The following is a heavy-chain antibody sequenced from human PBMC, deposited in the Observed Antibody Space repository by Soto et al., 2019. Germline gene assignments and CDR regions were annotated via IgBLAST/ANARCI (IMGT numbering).Heavy chain of an antibody. J-gene: IGHJ6*02. CDR2: IWYDGSNK. V-gene: IGHV3-33*01. CDR1: GFTFSSYG. D-gene: IGHD3-3*02. Sequence: GGSLRLSCAASGFTFSSYGMHWVRQAPGKGLEWVAVIWYDGSNKYYADSVKGRFTISRDNSKNTLYLQMNSLRAEDTAVYYCARDISPYGDYYYGMDVWGQGTMVTVSS. CDR3: ARDISPYGDYYYGMDV.